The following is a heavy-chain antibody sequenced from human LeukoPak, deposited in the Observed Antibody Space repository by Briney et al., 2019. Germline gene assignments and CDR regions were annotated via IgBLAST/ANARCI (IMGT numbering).Heavy chain of an antibody. V-gene: IGHV4-59*01. CDR2: IYYSGST. D-gene: IGHD4-23*01. Sequence: PSETLSLTCTVSGGSISSYYWSWIRQPPAKGLEGIGHIYYSGSTNYNPSLKSRATISVDTSKNQFSLKLSSVTAADTAVYYCARDGGNSDWYFDLWGRGTLVTVSS. CDR1: GGSISSYY. J-gene: IGHJ2*01. CDR3: ARDGGNSDWYFDL.